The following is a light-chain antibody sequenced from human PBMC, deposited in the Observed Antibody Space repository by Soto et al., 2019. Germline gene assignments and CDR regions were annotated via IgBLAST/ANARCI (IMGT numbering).Light chain of an antibody. Sequence: EIVLTQSPGTLSLSPGERATLSCRASQSVSNSYLAWSQQKPGQAPRLLIYGASNSATGIPDRFSGSGSGTDFTLTISRVEPEDFAVYSCQQYGRSPLTYGGGTKVE. V-gene: IGKV3-20*01. CDR3: QQYGRSPLT. CDR2: GAS. J-gene: IGKJ4*01. CDR1: QSVSNSY.